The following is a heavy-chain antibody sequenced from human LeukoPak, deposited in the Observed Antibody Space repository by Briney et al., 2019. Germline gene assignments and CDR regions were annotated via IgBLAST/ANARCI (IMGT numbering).Heavy chain of an antibody. CDR1: GFTFSIYA. Sequence: GGSLRLSCAASGFTFSIYAMSWVRQAPGKGLEWVSAISCIGCSTYYTDSVKGRFTISRDNSKNTLYLQMNSLRAEDTAVYYCAKAGYCSGGSCLKPLGYWGQGTLVTVSS. V-gene: IGHV3-23*01. D-gene: IGHD2-15*01. J-gene: IGHJ4*02. CDR3: AKAGYCSGGSCLKPLGY. CDR2: ISCIGCST.